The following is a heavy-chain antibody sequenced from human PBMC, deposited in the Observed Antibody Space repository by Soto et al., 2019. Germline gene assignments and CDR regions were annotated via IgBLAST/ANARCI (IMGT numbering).Heavy chain of an antibody. J-gene: IGHJ4*02. CDR2: ISGSGGSA. Sequence: PGGSLRLSCAASGFTFSSYAMSWVRQAPGKGLEWVSAISGSGGSAYYADSVKGRFTISRDNSKNTLYLQMNSLRAEDTAVYYCAKDPSRDYIWGSYIDYWGQGTLVTVSS. D-gene: IGHD3-16*01. V-gene: IGHV3-23*01. CDR3: AKDPSRDYIWGSYIDY. CDR1: GFTFSSYA.